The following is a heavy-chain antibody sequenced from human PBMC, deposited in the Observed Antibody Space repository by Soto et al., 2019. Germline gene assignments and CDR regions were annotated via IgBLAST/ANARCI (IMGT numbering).Heavy chain of an antibody. CDR2: IIPMIPRT. V-gene: IGHV1-69*01. CDR3: ASWDYDVLTGYSYDD. CDR1: GGTFNNYG. D-gene: IGHD3-9*01. Sequence: QVQLVQSGAEVKKPGSSVKVSCKASGGTFNNYGMGWVRQAPGQGLEWMGGIIPMIPRTNYAQKFQGRVTLTADASRSTAYMELRSLRSDDTAVYYCASWDYDVLTGYSYDDWGQGTLVTVSS. J-gene: IGHJ4*02.